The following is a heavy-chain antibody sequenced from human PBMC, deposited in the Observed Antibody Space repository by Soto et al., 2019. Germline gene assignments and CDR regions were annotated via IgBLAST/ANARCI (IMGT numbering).Heavy chain of an antibody. D-gene: IGHD5-12*01. V-gene: IGHV1-69*13. J-gene: IGHJ4*02. CDR1: GGTFSSYA. CDR3: VHRRDGYNSEFFDY. Sequence: SVKVSCKASGGTFSSYAFSWVRQAPGQGLEWMGGIIRIFHTPTYAQKFQGRVTITADESTSTAYMELISLRSDDTAVYYCVHRRDGYNSEFFDYWGQGTLVTVYS. CDR2: IIRIFHTP.